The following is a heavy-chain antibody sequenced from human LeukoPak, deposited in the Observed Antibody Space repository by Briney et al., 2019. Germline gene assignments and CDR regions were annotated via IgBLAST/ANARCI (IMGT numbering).Heavy chain of an antibody. V-gene: IGHV4-59*12. D-gene: IGHD3-22*01. CDR3: ARGYYDSSGFDY. J-gene: IGHJ4*02. Sequence: SETLSLTCTVSGGSISSYYWSWIRQPPGKGLEWIGYIYYSGSTNYNPSLKSRVTMSVDTSKNQFSLKLSSVTAADTAVYYCARGYYDSSGFDYWGQGTLVTVSS. CDR1: GGSISSYY. CDR2: IYYSGST.